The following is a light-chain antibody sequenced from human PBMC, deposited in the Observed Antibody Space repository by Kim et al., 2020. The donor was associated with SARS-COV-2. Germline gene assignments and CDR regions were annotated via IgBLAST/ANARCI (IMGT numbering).Light chain of an antibody. V-gene: IGKV1-8*01. CDR1: QSISSY. Sequence: STGDRVAITCRTSQSISSYLAWYQQKPGEAPKLLIYAASTLQSGVPSRFSGSRSGTDFTLTISCLQSEDFATYYCQQYYSYPPWTFGQGTKVDIK. CDR2: AAS. J-gene: IGKJ1*01. CDR3: QQYYSYPPWT.